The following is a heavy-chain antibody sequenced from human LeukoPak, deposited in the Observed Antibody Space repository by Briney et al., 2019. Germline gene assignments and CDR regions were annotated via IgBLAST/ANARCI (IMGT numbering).Heavy chain of an antibody. Sequence: SETLSLTCTVSGGSISSSSYYWGWIRQPPGKGLEWIGSIYYSGSTYYNPSLKSRVTISVDTSKNQFSLKLSSVTAADTAVYYCARTYVWGSYRSEPIEDYWGQGTLVTVSS. CDR1: GGSISSSSYY. D-gene: IGHD3-16*02. CDR3: ARTYVWGSYRSEPIEDY. V-gene: IGHV4-39*07. CDR2: IYYSGST. J-gene: IGHJ4*02.